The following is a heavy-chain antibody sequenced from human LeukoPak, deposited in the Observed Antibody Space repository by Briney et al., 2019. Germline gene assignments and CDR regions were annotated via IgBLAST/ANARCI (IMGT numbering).Heavy chain of an antibody. CDR3: AREFPYYDSSGYYRTDAFDI. CDR2: ISYDGSNK. J-gene: IGHJ3*02. V-gene: IGHV3-30-3*01. CDR1: GFTVSSNY. Sequence: GGSLRLSCAASGFTVSSNYMSWVRQAPGKGLEWVAVISYDGSNKYYADSVKGRFTNSRDNSKNTLYLQMNSLRAEDTAVYYCAREFPYYDSSGYYRTDAFDIWGQGTMVTVSS. D-gene: IGHD3-22*01.